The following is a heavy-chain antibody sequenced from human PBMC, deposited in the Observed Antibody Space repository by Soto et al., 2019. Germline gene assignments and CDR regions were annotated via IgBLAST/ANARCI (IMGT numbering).Heavy chain of an antibody. CDR1: GFAFSTYA. Sequence: GGSLRLSCAASGFAFSTYAMTWVRQAPGKGLEWVSVISGSGGSSYYADSVKGRFTISRDNSKNTLFLQMNGLRAEDTAVYYCAKVTKRAAAGRYEYYKYGMDVCGQGTTVTVS. D-gene: IGHD6-13*01. V-gene: IGHV3-23*01. CDR2: ISGSGGSS. J-gene: IGHJ6*02. CDR3: AKVTKRAAAGRYEYYKYGMDV.